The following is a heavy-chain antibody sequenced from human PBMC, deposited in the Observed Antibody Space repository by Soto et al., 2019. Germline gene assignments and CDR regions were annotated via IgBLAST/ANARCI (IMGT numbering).Heavy chain of an antibody. D-gene: IGHD4-17*01. CDR1: GFTVSSNY. V-gene: IGHV3-53*01. CDR3: ARHIHDYGAYGH. CDR2: IYDGGTT. J-gene: IGHJ4*02. Sequence: EVQLVESGGGLIQPGGSLRLSCAASGFTVSSNYMTWVRQAPGKGLEWVSVIYDGGTTYYADSVKGRFTISRDNSKNTLYLQMNNLRAEDSAVYYCARHIHDYGAYGHWGQGTLVTVSS.